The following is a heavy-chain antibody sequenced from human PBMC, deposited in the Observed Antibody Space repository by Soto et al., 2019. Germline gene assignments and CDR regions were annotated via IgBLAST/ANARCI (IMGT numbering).Heavy chain of an antibody. D-gene: IGHD3-22*01. V-gene: IGHV3-21*06. J-gene: IGHJ6*02. CDR2: IDARSNYI. Sequence: PGGSLRLSCEASGFRFNSYSMNWVRQAPQKGLEWVSLIDARSNYIYYADSVKGRFTISRDNARNSLYLQMDSLRVEDTAVYYCAKDQGLLAYYHYYGMDVWGQGTTVTVSS. CDR1: GFRFNSYS. CDR3: AKDQGLLAYYHYYGMDV.